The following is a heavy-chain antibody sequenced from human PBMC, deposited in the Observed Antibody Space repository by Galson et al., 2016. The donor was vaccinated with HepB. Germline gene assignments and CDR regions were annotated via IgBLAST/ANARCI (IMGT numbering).Heavy chain of an antibody. V-gene: IGHV3-33*01. D-gene: IGHD2/OR15-2a*01. J-gene: IGHJ4*02. CDR2: IWYDGSNK. Sequence: SLRLSCAASGFTFSRNGMHWVRQAPGKGLEWVAVIWYDGSNKYHADSVKGRFTISRDNSKNTLYLQTNSLRAEDTAVYYCASEAPILAPTLDYWGQGTLVTVSS. CDR3: ASEAPILAPTLDY. CDR1: GFTFSRNG.